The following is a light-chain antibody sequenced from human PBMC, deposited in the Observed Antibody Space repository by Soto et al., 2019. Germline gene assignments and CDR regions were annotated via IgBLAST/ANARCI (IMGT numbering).Light chain of an antibody. J-gene: IGKJ5*01. CDR2: SAF. Sequence: DSVLRQSPDNLSLSPGERATLSCSASPSVTNYLAWYQQKPGQAPRLVIYSAFNRATGIPARFSGSGSGTDFTLTISSLEPEDFAVYYCQQRNIWPPVTFGQGTRLAIK. CDR1: PSVTNY. CDR3: QQRNIWPPVT. V-gene: IGKV3-11*01.